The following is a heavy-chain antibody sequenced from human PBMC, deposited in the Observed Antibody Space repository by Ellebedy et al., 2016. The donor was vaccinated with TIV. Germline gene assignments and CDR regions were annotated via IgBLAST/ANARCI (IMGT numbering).Heavy chain of an antibody. CDR1: GFTFSTYP. Sequence: GESLKISCAASGFTFSTYPMTWVRQAPGKGLEWVSIISSNGGTTYYADSVKGRFTISRDNSKNTLFLQMSSLRAEDTAAYFCARRSTDFAFDSWGQGTLVTVSS. CDR2: ISSNGGTT. V-gene: IGHV3-23*01. J-gene: IGHJ4*02. CDR3: ARRSTDFAFDS. D-gene: IGHD3/OR15-3a*01.